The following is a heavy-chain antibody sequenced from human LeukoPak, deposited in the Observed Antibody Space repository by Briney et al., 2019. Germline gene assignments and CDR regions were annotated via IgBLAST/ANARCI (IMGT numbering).Heavy chain of an antibody. Sequence: QAGGSLRLSCAASGFTVSSNYMSWVRQAPGKGLEWVSIIYSGGSTDYADSVKGRFTISRDNSKNTLYLQMNSLRADDTAVYYCAREIYYDSRGYYSHGLDIWGQGTMVTVSS. D-gene: IGHD3-22*01. CDR3: AREIYYDSRGYYSHGLDI. CDR1: GFTVSSNY. CDR2: IYSGGST. V-gene: IGHV3-53*01. J-gene: IGHJ3*02.